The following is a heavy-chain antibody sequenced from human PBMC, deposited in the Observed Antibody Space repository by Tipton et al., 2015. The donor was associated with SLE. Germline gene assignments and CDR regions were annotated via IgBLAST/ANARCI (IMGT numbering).Heavy chain of an antibody. J-gene: IGHJ4*02. D-gene: IGHD6-13*01. Sequence: TLSLTCAVYGGSFSGYYWSWIRQPPGKGLEWIGEINHSGSTNYNPSLKSRVTISVDTSKNQFSLKLSSVTAADTAVYYCARGHSSSWSFDYWGQGTLVTVSS. CDR1: GGSFSGYY. V-gene: IGHV4-34*01. CDR2: INHSGST. CDR3: ARGHSSSWSFDY.